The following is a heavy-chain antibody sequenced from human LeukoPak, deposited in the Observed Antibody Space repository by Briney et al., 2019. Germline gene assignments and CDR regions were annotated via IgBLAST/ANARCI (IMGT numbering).Heavy chain of an antibody. CDR3: ARDPVSDSSGYSHAFDI. J-gene: IGHJ3*02. CDR2: IYYSGST. CDR1: GGSISSSSYY. Sequence: SQTLSLTCAVSGGSISSSSYYWGWIRQPPGKGLEWIGSIYYSGSTYYNPSLKSRVTISVDTSKNQFSLKLSSVTAADTAVYYCARDPVSDSSGYSHAFDIWGQGTMVTVSS. D-gene: IGHD3-22*01. V-gene: IGHV4-39*07.